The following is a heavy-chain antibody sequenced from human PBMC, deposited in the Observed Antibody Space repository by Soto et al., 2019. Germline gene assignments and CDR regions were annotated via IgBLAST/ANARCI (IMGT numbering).Heavy chain of an antibody. CDR1: GGSINSGDYY. CDR3: ARANYDYVWGSYRLDY. CDR2: ISYSGTT. J-gene: IGHJ4*02. Sequence: PSETLSLTCTVSGGSINSGDYYWSWIRQPPGKGLEWIGYISYSGTTYYKPSLRSRITISLDTSKNQFSLRLASVTAADTAVYYCARANYDYVWGSYRLDYWGQGTLVTVSS. V-gene: IGHV4-30-4*01. D-gene: IGHD3-16*02.